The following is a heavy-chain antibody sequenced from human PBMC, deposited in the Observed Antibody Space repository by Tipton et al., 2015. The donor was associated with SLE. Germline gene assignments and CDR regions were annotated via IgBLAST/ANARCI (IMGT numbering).Heavy chain of an antibody. CDR2: IYTSGST. CDR1: GGSISSGSFY. D-gene: IGHD3-10*01. V-gene: IGHV4-61*09. Sequence: TLSLTCTVSGGSISSGSFYWSWIRQPAGKGLEWIGHIYTSGSTNYNPSLKSRVTISVDTSKNQFSLKLSSVTAADTAVYYCARRGSGSYDIWGQGTMVTVSS. J-gene: IGHJ3*02. CDR3: ARRGSGSYDI.